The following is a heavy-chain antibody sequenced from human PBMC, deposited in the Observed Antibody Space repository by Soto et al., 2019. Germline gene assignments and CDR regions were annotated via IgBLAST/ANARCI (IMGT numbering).Heavy chain of an antibody. CDR1: GYTFTDYG. CDR3: ARGPESRSTAYFDY. J-gene: IGHJ4*02. D-gene: IGHD1-26*01. CDR2: ISAYTGNT. V-gene: IGHV1-18*01. Sequence: ASVKVSCKASGYTFTDYGITWVRQAPEQGLEWMGWISAYTGNTNYAQKVQGRVTMSTDTSTSTAYLELRSLRSDDTAVYYCARGPESRSTAYFDYWGQGTLVTVSS.